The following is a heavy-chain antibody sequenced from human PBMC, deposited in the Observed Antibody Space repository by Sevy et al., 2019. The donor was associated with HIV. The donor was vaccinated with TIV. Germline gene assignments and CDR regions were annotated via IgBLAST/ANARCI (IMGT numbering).Heavy chain of an antibody. V-gene: IGHV5-51*01. CDR2: IYPGDSHT. CDR1: GYIVTSYW. CDR3: VGGLALPFDL. Sequence: GESLKISCEISGYIVTSYWIGWVRQKHGEGLEWMGLIYPGDSHTAYRPSFQGQVSISADPSLGTAYLQGTSLMASDTAIYFCVGGLALPFDLWGQGTPVTVSS. J-gene: IGHJ5*02.